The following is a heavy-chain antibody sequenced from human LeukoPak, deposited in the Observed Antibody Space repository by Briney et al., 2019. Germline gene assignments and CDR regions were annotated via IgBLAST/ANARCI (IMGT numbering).Heavy chain of an antibody. Sequence: SETLSLTCTVSDGSISSHYWGWIRQPPGKGLEWIGYIHYSGSTNYSPSLKSRVTMSVDTSKNHFSLKLSSVTAADTAVYYCAGLFYDILTFDYWGQGTLVTVSS. CDR1: DGSISSHY. J-gene: IGHJ4*02. D-gene: IGHD3-9*01. V-gene: IGHV4-59*11. CDR3: AGLFYDILTFDY. CDR2: IHYSGST.